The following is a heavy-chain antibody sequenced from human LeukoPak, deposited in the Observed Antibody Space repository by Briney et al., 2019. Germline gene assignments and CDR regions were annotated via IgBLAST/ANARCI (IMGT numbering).Heavy chain of an antibody. J-gene: IGHJ5*02. CDR3: ARTGVRQLLPNEPNWFDP. D-gene: IGHD2-2*01. CDR2: ISSSSSYI. V-gene: IGHV3-21*01. CDR1: GFTFSSYS. Sequence: PGGSLRLSCAASGFTFSSYSMNWVRQAPGKGLEWVSSISSSSSYIYYADSVKGRFTISRDNAKNSLYLQMNSLRAEDTAVYYCARTGVRQLLPNEPNWFDPWGQGTLVTVSS.